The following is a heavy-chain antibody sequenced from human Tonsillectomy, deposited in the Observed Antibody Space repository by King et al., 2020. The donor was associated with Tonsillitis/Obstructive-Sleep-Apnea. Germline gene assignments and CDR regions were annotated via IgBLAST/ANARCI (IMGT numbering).Heavy chain of an antibody. D-gene: IGHD2-15*01. Sequence: VPLPPWGAVLLPPSAPLSLPCAVSGGSFRGSSWSWLRPPPGTGLACLGAIPPRGRTPSHPSLPSRVTISVATSKPQFSLRLRSVPAADTAVYYCARGGRYCSGGSCYTAPTGYYYMDVWGKGTTVTGS. J-gene: IGHJ6*03. V-gene: IGHV4-34*01. CDR2: IPPRGRT. CDR3: ARGGRYCSGGSCYTAPTGYYYMDV. CDR1: GGSFRGSS.